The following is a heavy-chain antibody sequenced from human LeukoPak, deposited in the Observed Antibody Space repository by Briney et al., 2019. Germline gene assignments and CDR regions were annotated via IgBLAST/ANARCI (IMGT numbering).Heavy chain of an antibody. J-gene: IGHJ4*02. CDR1: GGSISSGGYY. Sequence: PSETLSLTCTVSGGSISSGGYYWSWIRQHPGETLEWIGYMHYSGSANYNPSLKSRVTMSVDTSKNQFSLRLSSVTAADTAVYYCAGLSSRRSGLFDYWGQGTLVTVSS. D-gene: IGHD5-12*01. CDR3: AGLSSRRSGLFDY. V-gene: IGHV4-61*08. CDR2: MHYSGSA.